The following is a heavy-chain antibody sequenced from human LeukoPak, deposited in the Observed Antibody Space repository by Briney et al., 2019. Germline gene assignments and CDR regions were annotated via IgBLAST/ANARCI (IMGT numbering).Heavy chain of an antibody. Sequence: MSSETLSLTCAVYGGSFSDYFWGWIRQPPGKGLEWIGEINHSGRTYYNPSLKSRVTISVDTSKNQFSLKLSSVTAADTAVYYCARDVVVVPAAIHYGMDVWGQRTTVTVSS. J-gene: IGHJ6*02. V-gene: IGHV4-34*01. CDR3: ARDVVVVPAAIHYGMDV. D-gene: IGHD2-2*01. CDR2: INHSGRT. CDR1: GGSFSDYF.